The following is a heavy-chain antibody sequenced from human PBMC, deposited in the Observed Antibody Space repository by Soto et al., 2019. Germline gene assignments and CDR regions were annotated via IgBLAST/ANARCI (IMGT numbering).Heavy chain of an antibody. V-gene: IGHV3-21*06. CDR2: VSGGGSYI. CDR1: GFTFSDEN. D-gene: IGHD2-2*01. Sequence: GGSLRLSCSASGFTFSDENMSWVRQVPGKGLEWVSGVSGGGSYIFYADSVQGRFSISRDNPKNSLFLEMNSLRVEDTAVYYCARDSDCHSTSCFFPPHVWGQGTTVTVSS. J-gene: IGHJ6*02. CDR3: ARDSDCHSTSCFFPPHV.